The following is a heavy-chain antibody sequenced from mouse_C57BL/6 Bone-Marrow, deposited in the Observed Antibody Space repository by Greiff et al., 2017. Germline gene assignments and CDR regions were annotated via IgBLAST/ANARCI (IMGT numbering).Heavy chain of an antibody. V-gene: IGHV1-19*01. CDR3: AGEWYGAY. CDR2: LNPYNGGT. CDR1: GYTFTDYY. D-gene: IGHD2-1*01. Sequence: VQLQQSGPVLVKPGASVKMSCKASGYTFTDYYMTWVQQSHGKSLEWIGVLNPYNGGTCYNQTFKGKATLTVDKSSSTAYMELNSRTSEDSAVYYCAGEWYGAYWGQGTLVTVSA. J-gene: IGHJ3*01.